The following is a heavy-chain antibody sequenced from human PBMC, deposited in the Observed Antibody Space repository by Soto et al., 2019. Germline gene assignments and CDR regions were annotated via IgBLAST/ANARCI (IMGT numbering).Heavy chain of an antibody. Sequence: GGAPRLSLAGPWFSFNKPPVRWGRPAPGEGGEWVGRIKSTVDGGTTDYAAPVKGRFTISRDDSRNTLDLQMNSLKTEDTGVYYCTVSRWAARAYYYYYGMDVWGQGATVTVSS. J-gene: IGHJ6*02. CDR1: WFSFNKPP. CDR3: TVSRWAARAYYYYYGMDV. V-gene: IGHV3-15*01. CDR2: IKSTVDGGTT. D-gene: IGHD6-6*01.